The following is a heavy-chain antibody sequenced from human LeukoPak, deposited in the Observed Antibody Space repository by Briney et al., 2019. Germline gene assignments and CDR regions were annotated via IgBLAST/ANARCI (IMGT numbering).Heavy chain of an antibody. CDR2: VNHSGST. CDR3: ARESYYIWEYYFDY. V-gene: IGHV4-34*01. Sequence: NPSETLSLTCTVYGGSFSGYYWNWIRQPPGKGLEWIGKVNHSGSTNYNPSLKSRVTISVDRSKNQFSLKLSSVTAADTAVYYCARESYYIWEYYFDYWGQGTLVTVSS. D-gene: IGHD3-10*01. J-gene: IGHJ4*02. CDR1: GGSFSGYY.